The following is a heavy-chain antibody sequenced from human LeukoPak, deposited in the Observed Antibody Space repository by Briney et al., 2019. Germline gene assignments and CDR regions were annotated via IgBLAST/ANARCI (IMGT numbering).Heavy chain of an antibody. V-gene: IGHV3-74*01. D-gene: IGHD3-22*01. J-gene: IGHJ4*02. Sequence: GGSLRLSCTASGFTFNSYWMHWVRQVPGKGLVWVSRINGDGTYTNYADSVRGRFTISRDNAKNSLYLQMNSLRAEDTAVYYCASTYDSSGYFFDYWGQGTLVTVSS. CDR1: GFTFNSYW. CDR3: ASTYDSSGYFFDY. CDR2: INGDGTYT.